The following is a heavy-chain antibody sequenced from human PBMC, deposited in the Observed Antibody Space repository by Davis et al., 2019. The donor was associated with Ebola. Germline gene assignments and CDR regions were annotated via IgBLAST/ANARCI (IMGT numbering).Heavy chain of an antibody. J-gene: IGHJ6*03. CDR1: GGSIRSYY. CDR3: ARDYGVGRTYYYYYMDV. D-gene: IGHD3-3*01. Sequence: PSETLSLTCTVSGGSIRSYYWSWIRQPPGKGLEWIGYISHNGSTNYNPSLKSRVTISVDTSKNQFSLKLSSVAAADTAVYYCARDYGVGRTYYYYYMDVWGKGTTVTVSS. V-gene: IGHV4-59*01. CDR2: ISHNGST.